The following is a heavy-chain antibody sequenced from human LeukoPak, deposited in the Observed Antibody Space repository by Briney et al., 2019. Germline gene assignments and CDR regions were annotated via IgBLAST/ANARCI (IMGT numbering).Heavy chain of an antibody. Sequence: GASVKVSCKASGYTFTSYGISWVRQAPGQGLEWMGWISAYNGNTNYAQKLQGRVTMTTDISTSTAYMELRSLRSDDTAVYYCARENYYYDSTPPDYWGQGTLVTVSS. V-gene: IGHV1-18*01. J-gene: IGHJ4*02. D-gene: IGHD3-22*01. CDR2: ISAYNGNT. CDR3: ARENYYYDSTPPDY. CDR1: GYTFTSYG.